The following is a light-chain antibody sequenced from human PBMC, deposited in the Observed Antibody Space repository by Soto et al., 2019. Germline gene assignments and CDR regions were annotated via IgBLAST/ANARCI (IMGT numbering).Light chain of an antibody. Sequence: IQLTQSPSSLSASVGDRVTITFLASQGTSSYLAWYQQKPGKAPKLLIYAASTLQSGVPSRFSGSGSGTDFTLTISSLQPEDFATYYCQQLNSYPITCGQGTRLENK. CDR3: QQLNSYPIT. CDR1: QGTSSY. V-gene: IGKV1-9*01. CDR2: AAS. J-gene: IGKJ5*01.